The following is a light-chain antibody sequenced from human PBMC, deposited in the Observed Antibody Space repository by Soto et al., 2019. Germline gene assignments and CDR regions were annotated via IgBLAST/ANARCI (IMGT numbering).Light chain of an antibody. CDR3: LQDYNYFG. Sequence: DIQMTQSPSTLSASVGDRVTITCRASQSISSWLAWYQQKPGKAPKLLIYDASSLESGVPSRFSGSGSGTEFTLTISSLQPDDFATYYCLQDYNYFGFGQGTRLDIK. V-gene: IGKV1-5*01. CDR2: DAS. J-gene: IGKJ5*01. CDR1: QSISSW.